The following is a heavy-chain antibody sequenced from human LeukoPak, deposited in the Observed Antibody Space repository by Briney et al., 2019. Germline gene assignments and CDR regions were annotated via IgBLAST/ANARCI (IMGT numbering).Heavy chain of an antibody. CDR1: GFTFSSYA. D-gene: IGHD6-19*01. CDR3: AKSVAGTWSHYFDY. V-gene: IGHV3-23*01. J-gene: IGHJ4*02. Sequence: PGGSLRLSCAASGFTFSSYAMSWVRQAPGKGLEWVSAISGSGGSTYYADSVKGRSTISRDNSKNTLYLQMNSLRAEDTAVYYCAKSVAGTWSHYFDYWGQGTLVTVSS. CDR2: ISGSGGST.